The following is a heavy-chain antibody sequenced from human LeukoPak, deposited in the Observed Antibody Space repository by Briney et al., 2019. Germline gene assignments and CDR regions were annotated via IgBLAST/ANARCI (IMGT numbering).Heavy chain of an antibody. CDR3: ARAYKDRSLAGKKEFFQH. CDR1: GFTFDNYA. V-gene: IGHV3-9*01. J-gene: IGHJ1*01. Sequence: GGSLRLSCAASGFTFDNYAMNWVRQVPGKGLEWVSLISWNSGTIGYADSVKGRFTISRDNANNFLYLQMNSLRAEDTALYYCARAYKDRSLAGKKEFFQHWGQGTLVTVSS. D-gene: IGHD6-19*01. CDR2: ISWNSGTI.